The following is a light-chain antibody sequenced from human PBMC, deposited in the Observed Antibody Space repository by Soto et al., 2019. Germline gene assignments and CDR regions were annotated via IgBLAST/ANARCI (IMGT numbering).Light chain of an antibody. CDR2: GAS. CDR1: QSVGAN. J-gene: IGKJ5*01. CDR3: KQYNNWLN. V-gene: IGKV3-15*01. Sequence: EIVMTHSPATLSVSPGERPTHPRRASQSVGANLAWYQQKPGQAPRILIYGASTRATGIPARFSGSGSGTEFTLTISTLQSEDFAVYYCKQYNNWLNVGQGKQLEIK.